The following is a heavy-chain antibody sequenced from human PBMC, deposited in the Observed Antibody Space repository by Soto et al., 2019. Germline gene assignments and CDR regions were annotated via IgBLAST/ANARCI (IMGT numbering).Heavy chain of an antibody. Sequence: PGGSLRLSCAASGFTFSSYGMHWVRQAPGKGLEWVAVIWYDGSNKYYADSVKGRFTISRDNSKNTLYLQMNSLRAEDTAVYYCARDSVTAMAFDYWGQGTLVTVSS. CDR2: IWYDGSNK. D-gene: IGHD5-18*01. CDR3: ARDSVTAMAFDY. J-gene: IGHJ4*02. V-gene: IGHV3-33*01. CDR1: GFTFSSYG.